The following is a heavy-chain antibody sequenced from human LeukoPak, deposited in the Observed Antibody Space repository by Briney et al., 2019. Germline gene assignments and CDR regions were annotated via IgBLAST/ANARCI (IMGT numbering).Heavy chain of an antibody. CDR2: IYSLGDT. CDR1: GFIVSDNC. Sequence: GGSLRLSCTASGFIVSDNCMSWVRQAPGKGLEWVSLIYSLGDTYYADSVKGRFTISRDNSKNTLYLQMNSLRAEDTAIYYCAKCEGYSYGPWYYYMDVWGKGTTVTVSS. D-gene: IGHD5-18*01. V-gene: IGHV3-53*01. J-gene: IGHJ6*03. CDR3: AKCEGYSYGPWYYYMDV.